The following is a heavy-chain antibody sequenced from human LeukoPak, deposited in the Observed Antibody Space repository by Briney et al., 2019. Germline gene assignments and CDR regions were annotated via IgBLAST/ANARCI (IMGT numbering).Heavy chain of an antibody. J-gene: IGHJ4*02. CDR3: ARGGAYYDILSGYYRSSLDY. Sequence: SQTLSLTCAISGDSVSSNSAAWNWIRQSPSRGLEWLGRTYYRSKWYNDYAVSVKSRITINPDTSKNHLSLKLSSVTAADTAVYYCARGGAYYDILSGYYRSSLDYWGQGTLVTVSS. V-gene: IGHV6-1*01. CDR2: TYYRSKWYN. CDR1: GDSVSSNSAA. D-gene: IGHD3-9*01.